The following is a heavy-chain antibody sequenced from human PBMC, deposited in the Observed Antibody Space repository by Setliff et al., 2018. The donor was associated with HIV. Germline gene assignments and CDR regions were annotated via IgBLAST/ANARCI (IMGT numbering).Heavy chain of an antibody. V-gene: IGHV4-59*10. CDR2: IYTSGST. CDR1: GGSFSGYS. Sequence: SETLSLTCAVYGGSFSGYSWTWIRQSPGKGLAWIGPIYTSGSTNYNPSLKSRLTISVDRSKNQFSLQLKSVTAADTAIYYCARVPTSSWYVTTQRTKEFFHHWGQGTLVTVSS. D-gene: IGHD6-13*01. J-gene: IGHJ1*01. CDR3: ARVPTSSWYVTTQRTKEFFHH.